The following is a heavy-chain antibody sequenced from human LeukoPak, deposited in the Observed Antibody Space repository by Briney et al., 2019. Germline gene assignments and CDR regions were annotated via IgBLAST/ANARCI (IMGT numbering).Heavy chain of an antibody. V-gene: IGHV1-8*01. J-gene: IGHJ4*02. CDR2: MNPNSGNT. CDR1: GYTFTSYD. D-gene: IGHD2-2*01. Sequence: EASVKVSCKVSGYTFTSYDINWVRQATGQGLEWMGWMNPNSGNTGYAQKFQGRVTMTRNTSISTAYTELSSLRSEDTAVYYCARVSRIVVVPAAPLGYWGQGTLVTVSS. CDR3: ARVSRIVVVPAAPLGY.